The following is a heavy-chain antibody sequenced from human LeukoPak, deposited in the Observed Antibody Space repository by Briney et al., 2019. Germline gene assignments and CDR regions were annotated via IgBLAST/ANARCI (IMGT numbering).Heavy chain of an antibody. J-gene: IGHJ5*02. CDR3: AREGYSASWYNWFDP. Sequence: PGGSLRLSCAASGFTFSSYWMHWVRQAPGKGLVWVSRINSDGSSTSYADSVKGRFTISRDNAKNSLYLQMNSLRAEDTAVYYCAREGYSASWYNWFDPWGQGTLVTVSS. V-gene: IGHV3-74*01. D-gene: IGHD6-13*01. CDR1: GFTFSSYW. CDR2: INSDGSST.